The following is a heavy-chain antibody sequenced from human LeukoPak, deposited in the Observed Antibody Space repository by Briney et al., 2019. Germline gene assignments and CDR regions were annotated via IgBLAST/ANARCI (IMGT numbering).Heavy chain of an antibody. CDR3: ARVGCSGGSCYRYNWYFDL. Sequence: GGSLRLSCAASGFTFISYEMNWVRQAPGRGLEGVSYISSSGSTIYYADSVEGRLTISRANAKNSLYLQMNSLRAEDTALYYCARVGCSGGSCYRYNWYFDLWGRGTLVTVSS. J-gene: IGHJ2*01. CDR1: GFTFISYE. D-gene: IGHD2-15*01. CDR2: ISSSGSTI. V-gene: IGHV3-48*03.